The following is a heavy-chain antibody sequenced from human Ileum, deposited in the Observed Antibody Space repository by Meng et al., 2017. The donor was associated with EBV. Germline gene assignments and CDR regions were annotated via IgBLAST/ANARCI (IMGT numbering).Heavy chain of an antibody. Sequence: QVWMVRYGAKWKNPGASEKDSFKASGYTFINQDINWVRQAAGQGLESIGWMNSYTGNAGYAQKFRGRVTISVDKSRNQVSLKLNSVTAADTAVYFCARHSAYSQGYWGQRTLVTVSS. CDR2: MNSYTGNA. CDR1: GYTFINQD. J-gene: IGHJ4*02. D-gene: IGHD4-11*01. V-gene: IGHV1-8*01. CDR3: ARHSAYSQGY.